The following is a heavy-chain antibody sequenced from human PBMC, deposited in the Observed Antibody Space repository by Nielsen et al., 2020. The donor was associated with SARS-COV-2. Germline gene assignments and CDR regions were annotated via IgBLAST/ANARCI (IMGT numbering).Heavy chain of an antibody. CDR1: GFTFDDYT. D-gene: IGHD2-2*01. CDR3: ARDRLCSSTSCYYYYYYMDV. Sequence: GGSLRLSCAASGFTFDDYTMHWVRQAPGKGLEWVSLISWDGGSTYYADSVKGRFTISRDNAKNSLYLQMNSLRAEDTAVYYCARDRLCSSTSCYYYYYYMDVWGKGTTVTVSS. CDR2: ISWDGGST. J-gene: IGHJ6*03. V-gene: IGHV3-43*01.